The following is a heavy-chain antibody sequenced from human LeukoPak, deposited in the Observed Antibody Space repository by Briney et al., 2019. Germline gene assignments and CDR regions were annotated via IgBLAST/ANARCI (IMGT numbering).Heavy chain of an antibody. CDR3: ARRGSSSWYGRYYYYYMDV. CDR2: INHSGST. CDR1: GGSISSYY. D-gene: IGHD6-13*01. J-gene: IGHJ6*03. V-gene: IGHV4-34*01. Sequence: PSETLSLTCTVSGGSISSYYWSWIRQPPGKGLEWIGEINHSGSTNYNPSLKSRVTISVDTSKNQFSLKLSSVTAADTAVYYCARRGSSSWYGRYYYYYMDVWGKGTTVTISS.